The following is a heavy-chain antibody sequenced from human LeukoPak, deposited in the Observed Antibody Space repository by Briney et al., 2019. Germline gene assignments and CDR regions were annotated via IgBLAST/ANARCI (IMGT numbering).Heavy chain of an antibody. CDR2: ISSSDSTI. V-gene: IGHV3-48*03. CDR1: GFTFNNYA. Sequence: GGSLRLSCAASGFTFNNYAMTWVRQAPGEGLEWVSYISSSDSTIYYADSVKGRFTISRDNAKNSLYLQMNSLRAEDTAVYYCARDYGGSSPFDYWGQGTLVTVSS. CDR3: ARDYGGSSPFDY. D-gene: IGHD4-23*01. J-gene: IGHJ4*02.